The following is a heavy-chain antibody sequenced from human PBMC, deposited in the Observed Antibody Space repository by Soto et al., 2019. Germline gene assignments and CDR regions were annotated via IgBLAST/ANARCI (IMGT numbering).Heavy chain of an antibody. CDR1: GGSISSGGYS. CDR2: IYHSGST. D-gene: IGHD6-19*01. CDR3: ARAGGLGAVAVDY. Sequence: QLQLQESGSGLVKPSQTLSLTCAVSGGSISSGGYSWSWIRQPPGKGLEWIGYIYHSGSTYYNPSLKSRVTISVDRTKNQFSLKLSSVSAADTAVYYCARAGGLGAVAVDYWGQGTLVTVSS. V-gene: IGHV4-30-2*01. J-gene: IGHJ4*02.